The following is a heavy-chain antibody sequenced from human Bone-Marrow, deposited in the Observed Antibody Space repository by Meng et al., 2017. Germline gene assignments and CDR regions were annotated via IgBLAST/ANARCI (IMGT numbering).Heavy chain of an antibody. CDR1: GYTFTGYY. J-gene: IGHJ4*02. V-gene: IGHV1-2*06. D-gene: IGHD2-21*02. CDR3: AFYCGGDCAFDY. CDR2: INPNSGGT. Sequence: ASVKVSCKASGYTFTGYYMHWVRQAPGQGLEWMGRINPNSGGTNYAQKFQGRVTMTRDTSISTAYMELSRLRSDDTAVYYCAFYCGGDCAFDYWGQGTLVTVSS.